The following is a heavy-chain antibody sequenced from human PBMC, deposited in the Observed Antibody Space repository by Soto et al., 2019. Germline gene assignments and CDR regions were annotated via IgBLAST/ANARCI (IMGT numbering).Heavy chain of an antibody. CDR3: ARGLGYCSSTSCYISECFQH. D-gene: IGHD2-2*02. V-gene: IGHV1-69*10. J-gene: IGHJ1*01. CDR2: IIPILGIA. Sequence: ASVKVSCKASGGTFSSYAISWVRQAPGQGLEWMGGIIPILGIANYAQKFQGRVTITADKSTSTAYMELSSLRSEDTAVYYCARGLGYCSSTSCYISECFQHWGQGTLVTVSS. CDR1: GGTFSSYA.